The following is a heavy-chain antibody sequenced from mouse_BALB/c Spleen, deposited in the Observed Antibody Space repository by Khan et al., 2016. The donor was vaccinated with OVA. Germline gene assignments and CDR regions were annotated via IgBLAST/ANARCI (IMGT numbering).Heavy chain of an antibody. CDR1: GYTFTNYG. D-gene: IGHD2-10*01. CDR2: INTYTGEP. J-gene: IGHJ4*01. V-gene: IGHV9-3-1*01. Sequence: QIQLVQSGPELKKPGETVKISCKASGYTFTNYGMNWVKQAPGKGLKWMGWINTYTGEPTYADDFKGRFAFSLDTSASTAYLQINNLKNEDTATYFCARPPYFSYVMVYWGQGTSVTVSP. CDR3: ARPPYFSYVMVY.